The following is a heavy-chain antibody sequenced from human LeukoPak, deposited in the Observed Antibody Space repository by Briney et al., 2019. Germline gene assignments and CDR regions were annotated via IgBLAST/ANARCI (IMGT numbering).Heavy chain of an antibody. CDR2: ISTGSRYI. CDR3: ARADCSGSTCYLRRSWFDP. D-gene: IGHD2-2*01. Sequence: PGGSLRLSCAASGFRLIDYDMNWVRQAPGKGLEWVSSISTGSRYIYYAYSVKGRFTISRDDAKNSLYLQMDYLRAEDTAVYYCARADCSGSTCYLRRSWFDPWGQGTLVTVSS. V-gene: IGHV3-21*01. CDR1: GFRLIDYD. J-gene: IGHJ5*02.